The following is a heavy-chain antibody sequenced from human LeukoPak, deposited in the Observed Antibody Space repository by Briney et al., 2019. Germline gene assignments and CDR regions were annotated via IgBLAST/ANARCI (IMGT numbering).Heavy chain of an antibody. CDR3: AGVVDIVATIKTSFDY. CDR1: GGSFSGYY. J-gene: IGHJ4*02. D-gene: IGHD5-12*01. CDR2: INHSGST. V-gene: IGHV4-34*01. Sequence: PSETLSLNCAVYGGSFSGYYWRWIRQPPGKGLEWIGEINHSGSTNYNPSLKSRVTISVDTSKNQFSLKLSSVTAADTAVYYCAGVVDIVATIKTSFDYWGQGTLVTVSS.